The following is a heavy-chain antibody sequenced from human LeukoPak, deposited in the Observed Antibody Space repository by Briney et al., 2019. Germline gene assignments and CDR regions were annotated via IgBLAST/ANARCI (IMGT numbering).Heavy chain of an antibody. CDR1: GGSFSGYY. CDR3: ARIVVPAQYGYLKWSSYYYYYMDV. J-gene: IGHJ6*03. CDR2: INHSGST. Sequence: PSETLSLTCAVYGGSFSGYYWSWIRQPPGKGLEWIGEINHSGSTNYNPSLKSRVTISVDTSKNQFSLKLSSVTAADTAVYYCARIVVPAQYGYLKWSSYYYYYMDVWGKGTTVTISS. V-gene: IGHV4-34*01. D-gene: IGHD2-2*01.